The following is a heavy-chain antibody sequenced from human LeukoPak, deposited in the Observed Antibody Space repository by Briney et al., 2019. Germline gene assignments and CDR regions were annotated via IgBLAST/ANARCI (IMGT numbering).Heavy chain of an antibody. CDR1: GFTFDDYG. D-gene: IGHD3-3*01. CDR2: INWNGGST. V-gene: IGHV3-20*04. CDR3: ARSGGKSSYYDFWSGSQYYFDY. Sequence: PGGSLRLSCAASGFTFDDYGMSWVRQAPGKGLEWVSGINWNGGSTGYADSVKGRFTISRDNAKNSLYLQMNSLRAKDTALYYCARSGGKSSYYDFWSGSQYYFDYWGQGTLVTVSS. J-gene: IGHJ4*02.